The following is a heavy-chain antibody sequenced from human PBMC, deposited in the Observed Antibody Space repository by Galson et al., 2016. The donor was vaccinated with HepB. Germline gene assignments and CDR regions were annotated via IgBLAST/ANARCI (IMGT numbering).Heavy chain of an antibody. CDR1: GFTFSNYA. CDR2: ISGTGGTT. J-gene: IGHJ4*02. D-gene: IGHD3-3*01. Sequence: SLRLSCAASGFTFSNYAMSWVRQAPGRGLEWVSGISGTGGTTYYADSVKGRFTISRDNSKNTLYLRMNSLRAEDTAEYYCAKGDDFWSGYYGGLWGQGTLVTVSS. CDR3: AKGDDFWSGYYGGL. V-gene: IGHV3-23*01.